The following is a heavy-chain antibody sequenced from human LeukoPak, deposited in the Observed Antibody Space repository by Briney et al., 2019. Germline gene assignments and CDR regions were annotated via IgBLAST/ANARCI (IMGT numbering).Heavy chain of an antibody. CDR1: GFTFSSYA. Sequence: PGGSLRLSCAASGFTFSSYAMSWVRQAPGKGLEWVSAISGSGGSTYYADSVKGRFTISRDNSKNTLYLQMNSLRAEDTAVYYCAKDLGGQWLVRASPGIDYWGQGTLVTVSS. CDR2: ISGSGGST. CDR3: AKDLGGQWLVRASPGIDY. D-gene: IGHD6-19*01. J-gene: IGHJ4*02. V-gene: IGHV3-23*01.